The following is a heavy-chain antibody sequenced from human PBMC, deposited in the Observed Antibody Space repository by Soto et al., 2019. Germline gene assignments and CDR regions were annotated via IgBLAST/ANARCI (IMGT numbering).Heavy chain of an antibody. CDR2: INPNSGGT. J-gene: IGHJ4*02. CDR1: GYTFTGYY. D-gene: IGHD3-22*01. V-gene: IGHV1-2*04. Sequence: QVPLVQSGAEVKKPGASVKVSCKASGYTFTGYYMHWVRQAPGQGLEWMGWINPNSGGTNYAQRFQGWVTMTRDTSISTAYMELSRLRSDDTAVYYCARVHYYDSTSYYFDYWGQGTLVTVSS. CDR3: ARVHYYDSTSYYFDY.